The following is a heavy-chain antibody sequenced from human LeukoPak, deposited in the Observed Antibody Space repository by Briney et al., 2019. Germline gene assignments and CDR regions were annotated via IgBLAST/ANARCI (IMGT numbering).Heavy chain of an antibody. CDR2: IWYDGSNK. CDR3: ARGLRCSSTSCYFGS. Sequence: PGRSLRLSCAASGFTFSSYGMHWVRQAPGKGLEWVAVIWYDGSNKYYADSVKGRFTISRDNSKNTLYLQMNSLRAEDTAVYYCARGLRCSSTSCYFGSWGQGTLVTVSS. J-gene: IGHJ4*02. CDR1: GFTFSSYG. V-gene: IGHV3-33*01. D-gene: IGHD2-2*01.